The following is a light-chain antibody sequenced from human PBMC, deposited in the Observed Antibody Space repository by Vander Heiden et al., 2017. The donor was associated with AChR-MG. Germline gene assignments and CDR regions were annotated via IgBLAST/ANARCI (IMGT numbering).Light chain of an antibody. V-gene: IGKV1-12*01. Sequence: DIQSTQSPSSVSASVGGRVTVTCRASQEIGTWLAWFQQKPGKAPKLLIYGASNLQSGVPSRFSGSGSGTHFTLTIASVQPEDFATYICQKANSFPLTFGQGTKLEMK. CDR3: QKANSFPLT. J-gene: IGKJ2*01. CDR1: QEIGTW. CDR2: GAS.